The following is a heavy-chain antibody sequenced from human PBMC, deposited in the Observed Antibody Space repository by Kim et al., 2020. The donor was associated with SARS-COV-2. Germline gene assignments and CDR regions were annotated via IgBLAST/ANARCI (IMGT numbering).Heavy chain of an antibody. CDR2: ISPDGSLT. CDR1: GFLFSDHW. CDR3: ARGERPLNTRFDF. J-gene: IGHJ4*02. Sequence: GGSLRLSCTASGFLFSDHWMHWVRQDSGQGLEWVSRISPDGSLTNYADSVKGRFTISRDNAENSLYMDRNSLRAEDTDVYFCARGERPLNTRFDFWGQGILVTVSS. V-gene: IGHV3-74*01.